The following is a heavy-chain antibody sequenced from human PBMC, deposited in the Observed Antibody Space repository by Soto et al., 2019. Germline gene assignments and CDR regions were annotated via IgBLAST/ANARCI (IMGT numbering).Heavy chain of an antibody. Sequence: QVQLVQSGAEVKKPGSSVKVSCKASGGTFSSYAISWVRQAPGQGLEWMGGIIPIFGTANYAQKFQGRVTITADESTSPAYMELRSLRSEDTDVYYCARALVGASLVGGRYYGMDVWGQGPTVTVSS. CDR2: IIPIFGTA. CDR3: ARALVGASLVGGRYYGMDV. J-gene: IGHJ6*02. D-gene: IGHD1-26*01. V-gene: IGHV1-69*01. CDR1: GGTFSSYA.